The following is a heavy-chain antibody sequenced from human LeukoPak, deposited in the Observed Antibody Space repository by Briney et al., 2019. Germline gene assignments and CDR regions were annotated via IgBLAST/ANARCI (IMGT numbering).Heavy chain of an antibody. CDR2: ISSSSSYI. D-gene: IGHD6-19*01. J-gene: IGHJ3*02. Sequence: PGGSLRLSCAASGFTFSSYSMNWVRQAPGKGLEWVSSISSSSSYIYYADSVKGRFTISRDNAKNSLYLQMNSLRAEGTAVYYCAGDVSTGIAVAPDAFDIWGQGTMVTVSS. V-gene: IGHV3-21*01. CDR1: GFTFSSYS. CDR3: AGDVSTGIAVAPDAFDI.